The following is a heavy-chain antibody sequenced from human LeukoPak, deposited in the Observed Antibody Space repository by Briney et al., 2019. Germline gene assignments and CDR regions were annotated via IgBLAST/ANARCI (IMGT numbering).Heavy chain of an antibody. J-gene: IGHJ3*02. CDR1: GCSITGYH. Sequence: PSETLSLTCTVSGCSITGYHWSWIRQPPGKGLEWIGYIYSSGSTEYKPSLKSRATISADTSKNQFSLKLTSVTAADTAIYYCARRNDFDTWGQGAMVTVSS. V-gene: IGHV4-4*08. CDR2: IYSSGST. CDR3: ARRNDFDT.